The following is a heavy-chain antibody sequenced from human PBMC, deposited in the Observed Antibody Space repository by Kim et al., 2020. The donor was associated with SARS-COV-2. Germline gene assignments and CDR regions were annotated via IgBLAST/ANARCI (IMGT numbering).Heavy chain of an antibody. Sequence: SETLSLICTVSGGSISSSSYYWGWIRQPPGKGLEWIGSIYYSGSTYYNPSLKSRVTISVDTSKNQFSLKLSSVTAADTAVYYCARLGGWESPDYWGQGTLVTVSS. CDR3: ARLGGWESPDY. D-gene: IGHD1-26*01. J-gene: IGHJ4*02. CDR1: GGSISSSSYY. V-gene: IGHV4-39*01. CDR2: IYYSGST.